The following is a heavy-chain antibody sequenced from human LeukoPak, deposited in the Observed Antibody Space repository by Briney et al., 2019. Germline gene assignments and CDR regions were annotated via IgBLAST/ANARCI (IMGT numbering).Heavy chain of an antibody. CDR2: IYTSGST. V-gene: IGHV4-4*07. CDR1: GGSISSYY. J-gene: IGHJ6*03. CDR3: ARDNAAKGINYYYYYMDV. D-gene: IGHD5-18*01. Sequence: SETLSLTCTVSGGSISSYYWSWIRQPAGKGLEWIGRIYTSGSTNYNPSPKSRVTMSVDTSKNQFSLNLSSVTAADTAVYYCARDNAAKGINYYYYYMDVWGKGTTVTVSS.